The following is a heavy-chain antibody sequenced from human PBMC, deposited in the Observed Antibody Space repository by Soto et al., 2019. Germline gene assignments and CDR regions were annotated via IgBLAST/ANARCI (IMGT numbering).Heavy chain of an antibody. CDR3: ARDEQQLAPYALDV. D-gene: IGHD6-13*01. V-gene: IGHV3-33*01. Sequence: QVQLVESGGGVVQPGTSLRLSCTTSGFTFSNHAMHWVRQAPGKGLEWVAQIWYDGSNKYYADSVRGRFTISRDNSRNMLYVKMNSRRVEDTAVYYWARDEQQLAPYALDVWGQGTSVTVSS. CDR1: GFTFSNHA. CDR2: IWYDGSNK. J-gene: IGHJ6*02.